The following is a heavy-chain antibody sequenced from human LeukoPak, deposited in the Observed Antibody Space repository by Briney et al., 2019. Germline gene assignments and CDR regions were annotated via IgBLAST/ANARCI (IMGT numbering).Heavy chain of an antibody. J-gene: IGHJ3*02. Sequence: GASVKVSCKASGYTFTSYGITWVRQAPGQGLEWMGWISAYNGDTNSAQNLQGRVTMTTDTSTNTAYMDLRSLSSDDTAVYYCARDITMVRGIPRHASDIWGQGTVVTVSS. V-gene: IGHV1-18*01. D-gene: IGHD3-10*01. CDR1: GYTFTSYG. CDR2: ISAYNGDT. CDR3: ARDITMVRGIPRHASDI.